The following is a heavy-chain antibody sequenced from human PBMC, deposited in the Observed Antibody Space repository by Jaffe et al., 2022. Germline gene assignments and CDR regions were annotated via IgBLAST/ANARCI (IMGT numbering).Heavy chain of an antibody. V-gene: IGHV2-5*02. J-gene: IGHJ4*02. CDR1: GFSLSTSGVG. CDR2: IYWDDDK. Sequence: QITLKESGPTLVKPTQTLTLTCTFSGFSLSTSGVGVGWIRQPPGKALEWLALIYWDDDKRYSPSLKSRLTITKDTSKNQVVLTMTNMDPVDTATYYCAHAVEMATIGYYFDYWGQGTLVTVSS. CDR3: AHAVEMATIGYYFDY. D-gene: IGHD5-12*01.